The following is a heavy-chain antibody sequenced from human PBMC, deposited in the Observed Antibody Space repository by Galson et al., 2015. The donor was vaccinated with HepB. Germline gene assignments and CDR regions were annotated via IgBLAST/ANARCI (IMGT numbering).Heavy chain of an antibody. CDR2: IWNDGSNK. J-gene: IGHJ3*01. CDR1: GFTFRTYG. D-gene: IGHD6-19*01. CDR3: ARVIVLAGTYDAFDL. Sequence: SLRLSCAASGFTFRTYGMHWVRQAPGKGLEWVAVIWNDGSNKYYADSVKGRFTISRDDSKNTLYLQMNSLRAEDTAVYYCARVIVLAGTYDAFDLWGQGTMVTVSS. V-gene: IGHV3-33*01.